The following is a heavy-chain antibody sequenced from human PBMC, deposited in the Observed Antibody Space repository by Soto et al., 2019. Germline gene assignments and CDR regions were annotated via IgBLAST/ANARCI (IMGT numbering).Heavy chain of an antibody. CDR2: LYFNGGT. Sequence: SETLSPTCNVPGGLIKNPDYYLFWIRQSPGKGLEWIGYLYFNGGTQYNPSLRTPVSMSLDTSKKHFSLKMRSVTAADTAVYYCARGISKYSSWYEPHTWFDAWGQGALVTVSS. D-gene: IGHD6-13*01. V-gene: IGHV4-30-4*01. CDR3: ARGISKYSSWYEPHTWFDA. CDR1: GGLIKNPDYY. J-gene: IGHJ5*02.